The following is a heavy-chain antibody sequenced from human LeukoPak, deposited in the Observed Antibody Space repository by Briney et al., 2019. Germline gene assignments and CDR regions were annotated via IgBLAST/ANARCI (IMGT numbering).Heavy chain of an antibody. CDR2: IYYSGST. Sequence: SDTLSLTCTVSGGSISSSSYYWGWIRQPPGKGLEWIGSIYYSGSTYYNPSLKSRVTMFVDMSKNQFSLKLNSVTAADTAVYYCARHGVYSGGAFDYWGQGTLVTVSS. CDR3: ARHGVYSGGAFDY. J-gene: IGHJ4*02. CDR1: GGSISSSSYY. V-gene: IGHV4-39*01. D-gene: IGHD3-3*01.